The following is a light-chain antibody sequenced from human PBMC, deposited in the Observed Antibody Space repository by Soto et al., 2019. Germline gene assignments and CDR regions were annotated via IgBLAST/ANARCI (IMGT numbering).Light chain of an antibody. V-gene: IGKV1-39*01. CDR2: VAS. Sequence: DIPMTQSPSSLYASVGDRVTITCRANQTISNSLNWYQQRLGKAPNLLIYVASNLQSGVPSRFSGGGSGTDFTLTISSLQPDDLATYYCQQSYTSPFTFGPGTKVDLK. CDR3: QQSYTSPFT. J-gene: IGKJ3*01. CDR1: QTISNS.